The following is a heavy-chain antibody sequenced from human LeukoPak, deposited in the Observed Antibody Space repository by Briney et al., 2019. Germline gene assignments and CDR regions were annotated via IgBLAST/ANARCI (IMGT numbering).Heavy chain of an antibody. J-gene: IGHJ5*02. CDR1: GGSITSHN. V-gene: IGHV4-59*11. Sequence: KPSETLSLTCTVSGGSITSHNWNWIRQSPEKGLEWIGYIYSSGSTKYSPSLKSRVTISIDTSMNQFSLTLSSVTAADTAVYYCARSGAKAVVLGWFDPWGQGTLVTVSS. D-gene: IGHD7-27*01. CDR2: IYSSGST. CDR3: ARSGAKAVVLGWFDP.